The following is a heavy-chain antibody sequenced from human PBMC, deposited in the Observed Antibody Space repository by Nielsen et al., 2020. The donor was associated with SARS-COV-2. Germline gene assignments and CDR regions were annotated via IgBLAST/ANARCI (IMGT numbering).Heavy chain of an antibody. J-gene: IGHJ3*02. Sequence: GGSLRLSCAASGFTFSNAWMSWVRQAPGKGLEWVGRIKSKTDGGTTDYAAPVKGRSTISRDDSKNTQYLQMNSLKTEDTAVYYCTISGSGIPDAFDIWGQGTMVTVSS. V-gene: IGHV3-15*01. CDR1: GFTFSNAW. CDR3: TISGSGIPDAFDI. CDR2: IKSKTDGGTT. D-gene: IGHD3-10*01.